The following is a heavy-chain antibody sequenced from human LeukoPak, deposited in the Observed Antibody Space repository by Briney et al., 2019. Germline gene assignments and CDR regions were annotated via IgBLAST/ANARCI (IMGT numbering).Heavy chain of an antibody. V-gene: IGHV3-7*01. J-gene: IGHJ4*02. Sequence: PGGSLRLSCAASGFTFSDYWMSWVRQAPGKGLEWVANIKQDGSEIYYVASVKGRFTISRDNTKNSLYLQMNSLRAEDTAVYYSARRYFDSWGQGTLVTVSS. CDR2: IKQDGSEI. CDR1: GFTFSDYW. CDR3: ARRYFDS.